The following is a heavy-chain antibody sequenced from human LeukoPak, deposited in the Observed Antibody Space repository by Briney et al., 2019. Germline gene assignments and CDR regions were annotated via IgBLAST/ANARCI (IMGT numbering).Heavy chain of an antibody. D-gene: IGHD2-21*02. V-gene: IGHV1-24*01. CDR1: GYTLTELS. Sequence: ASVKVSCKVSGYTLTELSMHWVRQAPGKGLEWMGGFDPEDGETIYAQKFQGRVTMTEDTSTDTAYMELSSLRSEDTAVYYRATDRGDYGVNWFDPWGQGTLVTVSS. CDR3: ATDRGDYGVNWFDP. CDR2: FDPEDGET. J-gene: IGHJ5*02.